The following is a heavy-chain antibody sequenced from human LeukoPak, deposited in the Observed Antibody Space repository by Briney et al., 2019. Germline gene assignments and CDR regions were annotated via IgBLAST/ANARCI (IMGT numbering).Heavy chain of an antibody. CDR3: AKDPDYGDYTNWFDP. CDR2: ISYDGSNK. V-gene: IGHV3-30*18. CDR1: GFTFSSYG. Sequence: GRSLRLSCAASGFTFSSYGMHWVRQAPGKGLDRVAVISYDGSNKYYADSVKGRFTISRDNSKNTLYLQMNSLRAEDTAVYYCAKDPDYGDYTNWFDPWGQGTLVTVSS. D-gene: IGHD4-17*01. J-gene: IGHJ5*02.